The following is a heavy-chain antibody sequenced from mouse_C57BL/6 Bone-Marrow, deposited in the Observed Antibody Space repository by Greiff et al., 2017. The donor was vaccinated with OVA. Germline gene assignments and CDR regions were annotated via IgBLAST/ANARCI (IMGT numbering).Heavy chain of an antibody. J-gene: IGHJ1*03. CDR2: SRNKANDYNT. D-gene: IGHD4-1*01. CDR1: GFTFTDFY. CDR3: ARDNWDWYFDV. V-gene: IGHV7-1*01. Sequence: EVKLMESGGGLVQSGRSLRLSCATSGFTFTDFYMEWVRQAPGKGLEWIAASRNKANDYNTEYSASVKGRFIVSRDTSQSILYLQMNALRAEDTAIYYCARDNWDWYFDVWGTGTTVTVTS.